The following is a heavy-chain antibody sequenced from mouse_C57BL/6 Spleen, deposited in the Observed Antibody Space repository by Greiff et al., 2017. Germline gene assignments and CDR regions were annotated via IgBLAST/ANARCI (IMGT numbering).Heavy chain of an antibody. D-gene: IGHD2-4*01. J-gene: IGHJ2*01. CDR2: IDPSDSYT. CDR1: GYTFTSYW. CDR3: ARGGDEYEGGFDY. V-gene: IGHV1-69*01. Sequence: VQLQQPGAELVMPGASVKLSCKASGYTFTSYWMHWVKQRPGQGLEWIGEIDPSDSYTNYNQKFKGKSTLTVDKSSSTAYMQLSSLTSEDSAVYYCARGGDEYEGGFDYWGQGTTLTVSS.